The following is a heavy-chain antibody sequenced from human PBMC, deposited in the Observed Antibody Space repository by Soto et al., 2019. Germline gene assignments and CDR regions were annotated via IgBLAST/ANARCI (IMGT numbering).Heavy chain of an antibody. Sequence: SQTLSLTCTVSGGSISSYYWSWIRQPPGKGLEWIGYIYYSGSTNYNPSLKSRVTISVDTSKNQFSLKLSSVTAADTAVYYCARLGATVTQAYYYYYMDVWGKGTTVTVSS. CDR1: GGSISSYY. CDR3: ARLGATVTQAYYYYYMDV. D-gene: IGHD1-26*01. J-gene: IGHJ6*03. CDR2: IYYSGST. V-gene: IGHV4-59*08.